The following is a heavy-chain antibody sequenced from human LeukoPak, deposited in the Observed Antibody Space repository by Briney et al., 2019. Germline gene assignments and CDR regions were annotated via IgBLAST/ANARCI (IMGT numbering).Heavy chain of an antibody. D-gene: IGHD2-2*01. CDR3: AKVSVGDCARSSCHDGYYHYFYMDV. CDR1: GFTFRDSY. CDR2: ISHDGVAT. V-gene: IGHV3-11*04. J-gene: IGHJ6*03. Sequence: GGSLRLSCAASGFTFRDSYMTWIRQAPGKGLEWVSHISHDGVATFYTDSVRGRFTISRDNANNSLYLQMDSLRVQDTAVYYCAKVSVGDCARSSCHDGYYHYFYMDVWGKGTTVTVSS.